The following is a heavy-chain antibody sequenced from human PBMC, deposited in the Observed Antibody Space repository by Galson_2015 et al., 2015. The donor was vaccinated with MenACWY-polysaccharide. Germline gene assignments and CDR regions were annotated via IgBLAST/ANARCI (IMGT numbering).Heavy chain of an antibody. CDR2: IYGDDHQ. CDR3: AHRKSQSSRGFDP. CDR1: GFSLTTSGVG. V-gene: IGHV2-5*02. D-gene: IGHD6-19*01. Sequence: PALVKPTQALTLTCTFSGFSLTTSGVGVAWIRQPPGKAPEWLALIYGDDHQRNSPSLKTRITITKDASKSQVVLTLTDMDPVDTATYFCAHRKSQSSRGFDPWGQGTLVTVSS. J-gene: IGHJ5*02.